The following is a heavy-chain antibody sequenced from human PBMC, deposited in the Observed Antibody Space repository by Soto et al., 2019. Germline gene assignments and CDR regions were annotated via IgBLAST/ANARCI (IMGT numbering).Heavy chain of an antibody. D-gene: IGHD6-19*01. CDR2: ISAYNGNT. J-gene: IGHJ6*02. Sequence: QGLEWMGWISAYNGNTNYAQKLQGRVTMTTDTSTSTAYMELGSLRSDDTAVYFCAREPRYSSGNYYYYGXXXWG. V-gene: IGHV1-18*01. CDR3: AREPRYSSGNYYYYGXXX.